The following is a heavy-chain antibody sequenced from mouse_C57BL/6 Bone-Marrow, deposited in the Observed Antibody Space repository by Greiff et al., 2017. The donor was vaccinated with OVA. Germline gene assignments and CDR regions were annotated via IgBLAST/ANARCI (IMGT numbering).Heavy chain of an antibody. Sequence: EVKLVESGGGLVKPGGSLKLSCAASGFTFSDYGMHWVRQAPEKGLEWVAYISRGSSTIYYADTVKGRFTISRDNANNTLFLQMTSLRSEYTAMYYCARVNYWYFDVWGTGTTVTVSS. V-gene: IGHV5-17*01. CDR1: GFTFSDYG. CDR3: ARVNYWYFDV. CDR2: ISRGSSTI. J-gene: IGHJ1*03.